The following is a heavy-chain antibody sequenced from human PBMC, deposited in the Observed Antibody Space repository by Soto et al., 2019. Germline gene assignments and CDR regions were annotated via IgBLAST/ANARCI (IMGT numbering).Heavy chain of an antibody. Sequence: EVQLVESGGGLVQPGGSLRLSCAASGFTLSSYWMHWVRQAPGKGLVWVSRINSDGSSTSYADSVKGRFTISRDNAKNTLYLQMNSLRAEDTAVYYCARDAYYDFWSGLSHYYYYYMDVWGKGTTVTVSS. CDR3: ARDAYYDFWSGLSHYYYYYMDV. V-gene: IGHV3-74*01. D-gene: IGHD3-3*01. J-gene: IGHJ6*03. CDR2: INSDGSST. CDR1: GFTLSSYW.